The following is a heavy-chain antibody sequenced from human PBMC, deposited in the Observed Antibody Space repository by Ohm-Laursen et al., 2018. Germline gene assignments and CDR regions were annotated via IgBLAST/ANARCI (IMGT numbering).Heavy chain of an antibody. Sequence: SVKVSCKASGYTFTNYYMHWVRQAPGQGLEWMGIINTGGGSTSHAQKFQGRLTMTRDTSTSTVYMELSSLRSEDTAMYYCARGQPIDFWGQGTLVTVSS. CDR2: INTGGGST. J-gene: IGHJ4*02. CDR3: ARGQPIDF. CDR1: GYTFTNYY. V-gene: IGHV1-46*01.